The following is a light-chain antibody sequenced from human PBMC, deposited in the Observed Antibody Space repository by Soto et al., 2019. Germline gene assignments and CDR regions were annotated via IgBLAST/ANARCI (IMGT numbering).Light chain of an antibody. CDR2: DAS. J-gene: IGKJ2*01. CDR1: QCIDRC. V-gene: IGKV1-5*01. Sequence: DIQMTQSPSTLSASVGDRVTITCRASQCIDRCLAWYQQKPGKAPQYLIFDASSLYGGVPLRFSGSGSGTEFTLTITSLQPDDFATYYCLQYSGSSYTFGQGTRVEIK. CDR3: LQYSGSSYT.